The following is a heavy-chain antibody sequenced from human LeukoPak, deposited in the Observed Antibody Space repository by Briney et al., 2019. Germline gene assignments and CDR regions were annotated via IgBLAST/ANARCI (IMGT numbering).Heavy chain of an antibody. CDR2: LYYSGTT. D-gene: IGHD1-26*01. CDR3: ARSPRLGRYGYGPWELPVSYFDY. Sequence: SETLSLTCTVSGGSISSYYWTWMRQPPGRGPEWIGYLYYSGTTNYNPSLKSRVTISVDTSKNQFSLKLSSVTAADTAVYYCARSPRLGRYGYGPWELPVSYFDYWGQGTLVTVSS. V-gene: IGHV4-59*08. J-gene: IGHJ4*02. CDR1: GGSISSYY.